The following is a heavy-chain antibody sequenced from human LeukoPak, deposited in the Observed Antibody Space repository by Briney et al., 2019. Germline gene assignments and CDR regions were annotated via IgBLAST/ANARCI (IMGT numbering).Heavy chain of an antibody. J-gene: IGHJ4*02. D-gene: IGHD3-10*01. CDR3: ATSGPIYYGSGSYYNYFDY. CDR2: IYYSGST. V-gene: IGHV4-39*07. Sequence: SETLSLTCTVSGGSISSSSYYWGWIRQPPGKGLEWIGSIYYSGSTYYNPSLKSRVTISVDTSKNQFSLKLSSVTAADTTVYYCATSGPIYYGSGSYYNYFDYWGQGTLVTVSS. CDR1: GGSISSSSYY.